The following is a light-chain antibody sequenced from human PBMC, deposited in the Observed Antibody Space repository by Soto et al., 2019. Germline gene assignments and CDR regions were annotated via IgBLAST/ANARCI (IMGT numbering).Light chain of an antibody. Sequence: QSVLTQPPSVSAAPGQKVTICCSGSSSNIGNNYVSWYQQLPGTAPKFLIYDNNKRPSGIPDRFSGSKSGTSATLGITGLQTGDEADYYCGTWDSSLSAAVFGAGTKLTVL. CDR1: SSNIGNNY. V-gene: IGLV1-51*01. CDR3: GTWDSSLSAAV. CDR2: DNN. J-gene: IGLJ2*01.